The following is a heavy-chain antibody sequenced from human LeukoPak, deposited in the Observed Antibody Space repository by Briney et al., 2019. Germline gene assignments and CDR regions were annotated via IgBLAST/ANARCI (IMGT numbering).Heavy chain of an antibody. CDR3: AGGRTQGYYYDSRLDY. Sequence: SETLSLTCAVYGGSFSGYYWSWIRQPPGKGLEWIGEINRSGSTNYNPSLKSRVTISVDTSKNQFSLKLSSVTAADTAVYYCAGGRTQGYYYDSRLDYWGQGTLVTVSS. D-gene: IGHD3-22*01. CDR2: INRSGST. V-gene: IGHV4-34*01. J-gene: IGHJ4*02. CDR1: GGSFSGYY.